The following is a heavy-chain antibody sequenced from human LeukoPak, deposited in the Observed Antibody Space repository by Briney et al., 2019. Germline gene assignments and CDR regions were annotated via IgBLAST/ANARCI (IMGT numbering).Heavy chain of an antibody. V-gene: IGHV3-23*01. CDR1: GFTFSNFA. J-gene: IGHJ4*02. D-gene: IGHD3-22*01. CDR2: ISGSGGST. CDR3: AKDRTYYYDSSGYLLDY. Sequence: GGSLRLSCAASGFTFSNFAMSWVRQAPGKGLEWVSAISGSGGSTYYADSVKGRFTISRDNSKNTLYLQMNSLRAEDTAVYYCAKDRTYYYDSSGYLLDYWGQGTLVTVSS.